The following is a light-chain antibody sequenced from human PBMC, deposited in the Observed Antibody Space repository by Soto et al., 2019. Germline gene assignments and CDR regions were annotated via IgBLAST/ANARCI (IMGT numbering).Light chain of an antibody. V-gene: IGKV1-5*01. CDR1: QSISSY. CDR3: QQYQSFPLT. J-gene: IGKJ4*01. CDR2: DAS. Sequence: DIQMTQSPSTLSASVGDRVTITCRASQSISSYLAWYQQMPGQAPKLLMYDASGFESGVPSRFSGRGSGTEFTLTISSLQPDDSATYYCQQYQSFPLTFGGGTKVEIK.